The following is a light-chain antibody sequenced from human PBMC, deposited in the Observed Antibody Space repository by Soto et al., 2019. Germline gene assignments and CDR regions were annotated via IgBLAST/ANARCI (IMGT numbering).Light chain of an antibody. J-gene: IGLJ2*01. CDR2: EVS. Sequence: QSALTQPASVSGSPGQSITISCTGTSSDIGGYNYVSWYQQHPGNAPKLMVYEVSNRPSGVSNRFSGSKSGNTASLTISGIQAEDEADYYCSSYTSSSTVLFGGGTKLTVL. V-gene: IGLV2-14*01. CDR1: SSDIGGYNY. CDR3: SSYTSSSTVL.